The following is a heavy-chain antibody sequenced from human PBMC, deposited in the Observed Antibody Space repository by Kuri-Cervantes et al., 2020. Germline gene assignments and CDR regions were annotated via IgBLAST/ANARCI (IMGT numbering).Heavy chain of an antibody. CDR2: INPNSGGT. J-gene: IGHJ2*01. CDR1: GYTFTYRY. V-gene: IGHV1-2*04. CDR3: ARGRRDGYTYFDL. Sequence: ASVKVSCKASGYTFTYRYLHWVRQAPGQALEWMGWINPNSGGTNYAQKFQGWVTMTRDTSISTAYMELSRLRSDDTAVYYCARGRRDGYTYFDLWGRGTLVTVSS. D-gene: IGHD5-24*01.